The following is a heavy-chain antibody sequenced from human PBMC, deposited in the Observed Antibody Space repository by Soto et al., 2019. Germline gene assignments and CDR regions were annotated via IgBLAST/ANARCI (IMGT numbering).Heavy chain of an antibody. J-gene: IGHJ4*02. CDR2: IKQDATEK. CDR1: GFIFSNFW. Sequence: GGSLRLSCTASGFIFSNFWMSWVRQAPGKGLECVACIKQDATEKYYVDSVKGRFTISRDNAKNSLYLQMNSLSAEDTAVYYCVTGSYQHNSWGQGALVTVSS. D-gene: IGHD2-2*01. CDR3: VTGSYQHNS. V-gene: IGHV3-7*01.